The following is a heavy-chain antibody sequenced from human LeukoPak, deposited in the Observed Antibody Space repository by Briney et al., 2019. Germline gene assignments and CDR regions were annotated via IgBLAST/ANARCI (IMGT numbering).Heavy chain of an antibody. Sequence: GGSLRLSCAASGFTLSIYWMSWVRQAPGKGLEWVSSISSSSSYIYYADSVKGRFTISRDNAKNSLYLQMNSLRAEDTAVYYCAREDSGYGYAFDIWGQGTMVAVSS. CDR3: AREDSGYGYAFDI. D-gene: IGHD5-12*01. CDR1: GFTLSIYW. J-gene: IGHJ3*02. CDR2: ISSSSSYI. V-gene: IGHV3-21*01.